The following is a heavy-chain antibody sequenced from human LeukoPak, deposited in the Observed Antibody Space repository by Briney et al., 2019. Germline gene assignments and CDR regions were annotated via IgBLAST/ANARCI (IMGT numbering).Heavy chain of an antibody. CDR2: FYYSGST. J-gene: IGHJ4*02. V-gene: IGHV4-39*01. CDR3: ARLGGTYYGDFDS. Sequence: SETLSLTCTVSGGSISSSSYYWGWIRQPPGKGLEWIGSFYYSGSTYYNPSLKSRVTISLGTSKNQFSLRLSSVTAADTALYYRARLGGTYYGDFDSWGQGTLVTVSS. D-gene: IGHD1-26*01. CDR1: GGSISSSSYY.